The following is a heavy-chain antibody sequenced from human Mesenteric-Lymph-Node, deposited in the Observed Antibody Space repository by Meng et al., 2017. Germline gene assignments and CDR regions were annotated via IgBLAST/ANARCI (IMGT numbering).Heavy chain of an antibody. J-gene: IGHJ4*02. CDR1: GFTFSSYA. V-gene: IGHV3-23*01. CDR2: ISGSGGST. D-gene: IGHD3-10*01. Sequence: GESLKISCAASGFTFSSYAMSWVRQAPGKGLEWVSAISGSGGSTYYADSVKGRFTISRDNSKNTLYLQMNSLKAEDTAVYCHAEGLWFGELGVYWGQGTLVTVSS. CDR3: AEGLWFGELGVY.